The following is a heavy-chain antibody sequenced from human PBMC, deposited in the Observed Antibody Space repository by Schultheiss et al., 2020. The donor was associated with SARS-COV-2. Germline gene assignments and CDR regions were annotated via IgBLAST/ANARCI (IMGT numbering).Heavy chain of an antibody. CDR1: GFTFSSYA. Sequence: GGSLRLSCAASGFTFSSYAMSWVRQAPGKGLEWVSAISGRGGSTYYADSVKGRFTISRDNAKNTLHLQMNSLRAEDTAVYYCARTGDVVGLYYYYGMDVWGQGTTVTVSS. CDR3: ARTGDVVGLYYYYGMDV. V-gene: IGHV3-23*01. CDR2: ISGRGGST. D-gene: IGHD2-2*01. J-gene: IGHJ6*02.